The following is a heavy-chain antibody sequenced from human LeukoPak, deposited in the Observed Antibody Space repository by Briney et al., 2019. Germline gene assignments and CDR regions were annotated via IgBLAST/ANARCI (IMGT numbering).Heavy chain of an antibody. CDR2: INHSGST. CDR1: SGSIRGYY. V-gene: IGHV4-34*01. J-gene: IGHJ4*02. CDR3: ARGFGSSGWGLYYFDY. D-gene: IGHD6-19*01. Sequence: PSETLALTCTVSSGSIRGYYWSWIRPPPRKGLEWIGEINHSGSTNYSPSLKSRVTISVDTSKNQFSLKLSSVTAADTAVYYCARGFGSSGWGLYYFDYWGQGTLVTVSS.